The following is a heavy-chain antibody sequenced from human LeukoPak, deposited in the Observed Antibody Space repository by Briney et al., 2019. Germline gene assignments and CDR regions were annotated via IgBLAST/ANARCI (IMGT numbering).Heavy chain of an antibody. CDR3: AREGIFKRIAARPIDY. CDR2: ISNSGSTI. J-gene: IGHJ4*02. Sequence: GGSLRLSCAASGFTFSDYNMYWVRQAPGKGLEWVSYISNSGSTIYYADSVKGRFTISRDNAKNSLYLQMNSLRAEDTAVYYCAREGIFKRIAARPIDYWGQGTLVTVSS. V-gene: IGHV3-11*04. D-gene: IGHD6-6*01. CDR1: GFTFSDYN.